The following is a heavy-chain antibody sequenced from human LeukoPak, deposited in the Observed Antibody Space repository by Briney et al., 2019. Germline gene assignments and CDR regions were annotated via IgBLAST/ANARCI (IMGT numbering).Heavy chain of an antibody. CDR1: GYTFTSYD. V-gene: IGHV1-8*03. D-gene: IGHD3-10*01. CDR2: MNPNSGNT. CDR3: ARGVRVVRGVIITNWFDP. J-gene: IGHJ5*02. Sequence: AASVKVSCKASGYTFTSYDINWVRQATGQGLEWMGWMNPNSGNTGYAQKFQGRVTITRNTSISTAHMELSSLRSEDTAVYYCARGVRVVRGVIITNWFDPWGQGTLVTVSS.